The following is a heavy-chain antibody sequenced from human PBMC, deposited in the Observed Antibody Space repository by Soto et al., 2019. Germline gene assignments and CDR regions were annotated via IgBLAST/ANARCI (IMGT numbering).Heavy chain of an antibody. D-gene: IGHD6-19*01. CDR3: ARDIGEIAVAGRGWFDP. V-gene: IGHV4-34*01. Sequence: QVQLQQWGAGLLKPSETLSLTCAAYDGSFSGYYWSWIRQPPGKGLEWMGEINHSGNTNYNPSLKSRVTISVDTSKNQFSLKLSSVTAADTAVYYCARDIGEIAVAGRGWFDPWGQGTLVTVSS. J-gene: IGHJ5*02. CDR1: DGSFSGYY. CDR2: INHSGNT.